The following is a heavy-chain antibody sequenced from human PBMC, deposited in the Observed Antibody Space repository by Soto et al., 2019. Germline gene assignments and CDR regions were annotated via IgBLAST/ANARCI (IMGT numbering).Heavy chain of an antibody. V-gene: IGHV3-23*01. CDR3: AKDYIYDILTGGIEGIWTSN. J-gene: IGHJ4*02. Sequence: EGSLRLSCAASGFTFSSYAMSWVRQAPGKGLEWVSAISGSGGSTYYADSVKGRFTISRDNSKNTLYLQMNSLRAEDTAVYYCAKDYIYDILTGGIEGIWTSNWGQGTLVTVSS. CDR2: ISGSGGST. D-gene: IGHD3-9*01. CDR1: GFTFSSYA.